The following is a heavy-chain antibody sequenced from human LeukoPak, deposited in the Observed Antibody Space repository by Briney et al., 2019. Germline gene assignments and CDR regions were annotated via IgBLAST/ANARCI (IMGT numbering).Heavy chain of an antibody. CDR2: ISGTGGST. Sequence: GGSLRLSCAASGFTFSTYAMTWVRQAPGKGLEWVSLISGTGGSTYYADSVKGRFTISRDNSKNTLSLQMNSLRAEDTAVYYCAKVGNWKYGHHDYWGQGTLVAVSS. D-gene: IGHD1-7*01. V-gene: IGHV3-23*01. J-gene: IGHJ4*02. CDR1: GFTFSTYA. CDR3: AKVGNWKYGHHDY.